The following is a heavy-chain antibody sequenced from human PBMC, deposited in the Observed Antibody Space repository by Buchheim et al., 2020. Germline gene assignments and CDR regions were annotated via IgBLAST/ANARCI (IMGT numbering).Heavy chain of an antibody. V-gene: IGHV3-74*01. J-gene: IGHJ4*02. D-gene: IGHD1-1*01. CDR3: ARDPLLNGGTLDY. Sequence: EVQLVESGGGLVQPGGSLRLSCAASGFTFSDLWMHWVRQTPGKGLMWVSRTNSDGSSTIYGESVKGRFTVSRDNAKNTLYVQMNSLRAEDTGVYYCARDPLLNGGTLDYWGQGT. CDR2: TNSDGSST. CDR1: GFTFSDLW.